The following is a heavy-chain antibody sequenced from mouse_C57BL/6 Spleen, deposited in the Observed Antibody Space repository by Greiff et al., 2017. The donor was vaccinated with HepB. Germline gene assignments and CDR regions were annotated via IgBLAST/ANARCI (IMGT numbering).Heavy chain of an antibody. CDR3: TRDRELGRDYAMDY. J-gene: IGHJ4*01. CDR1: GFTFSSYA. CDR2: ISSGGDYI. D-gene: IGHD4-1*01. Sequence: EVKLVESGEGLVKPGGSLKLSCAASGFTFSSYAMSWVRQTPEKRLEWVAYISSGGDYIYYADTVKGRFTISRDNARNTLYLQMSSLKSEDTAMYYCTRDRELGRDYAMDYWGQGTSVTVSS. V-gene: IGHV5-9-1*02.